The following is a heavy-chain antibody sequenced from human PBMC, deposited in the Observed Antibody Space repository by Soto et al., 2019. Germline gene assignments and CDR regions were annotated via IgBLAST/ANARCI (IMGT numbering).Heavy chain of an antibody. CDR3: AGVGTHCLGYSCGSFFDY. CDR1: GGTFSSYA. V-gene: IGHV1-69*05. Sequence: QVQLVQSGAAVKKPGSSVKVSCKASGGTFSSYAISWVRQAPEQGLEWMGGILPIFGTANYAQKFQGRVTITSDESTSTASMEMSRPGSEGTAVYYCAGVGTHCLGYSCGSFFDYWGQGPLVTVSA. D-gene: IGHD2-15*01. CDR2: ILPIFGTA. J-gene: IGHJ4*02.